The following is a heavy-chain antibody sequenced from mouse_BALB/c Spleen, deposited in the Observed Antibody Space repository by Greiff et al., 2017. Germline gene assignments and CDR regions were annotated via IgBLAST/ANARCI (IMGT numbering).Heavy chain of an antibody. J-gene: IGHJ3*01. V-gene: IGHV14-4*02. CDR1: GFNIKDYY. CDR2: IDPENGDT. Sequence: GQLQQSGAELVRSGASVKLSCTASGFNIKDYYMHWVKQRPEQGLEWIGWIDPENGDTEYAPKFQGKATMTADTSSNTAYLQLSSLTSEDTAVYYCNAFAYWGQGTLVTVSA. CDR3: NAFAY.